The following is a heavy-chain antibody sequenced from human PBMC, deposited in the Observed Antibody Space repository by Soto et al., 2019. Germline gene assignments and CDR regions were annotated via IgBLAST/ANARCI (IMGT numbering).Heavy chain of an antibody. CDR2: IWNDGIRK. CDR1: GFTFSKYG. J-gene: IGHJ4*02. Sequence: PGGSLRLSCAASGFTFSKYGMHWVRQAPGKGLEWVALIWNDGIRKVYVDSVKGRFTISRDNSKNTLDLQMNNLRDEDTAVYYCARDDDNDANALDYWGQGTLVTVYS. V-gene: IGHV3-33*01. CDR3: ARDDDNDANALDY.